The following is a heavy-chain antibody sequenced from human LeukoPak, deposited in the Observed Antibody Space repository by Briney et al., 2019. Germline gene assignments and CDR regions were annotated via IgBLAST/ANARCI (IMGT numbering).Heavy chain of an antibody. J-gene: IGHJ3*02. V-gene: IGHV3-30*04. CDR2: ISYDGRNK. CDR1: GFTFSSYG. D-gene: IGHD6-13*01. CDR3: ARGGSSWDFAFDI. Sequence: GGSLRLSCAASGFTFSSYGLHWVRQAPGKGLEWVAVISYDGRNKYYADSVRGRFTISRDNSKNGLYLQMNSLRTEDTAMYYCARGGSSWDFAFDIWGQGTMVTVSS.